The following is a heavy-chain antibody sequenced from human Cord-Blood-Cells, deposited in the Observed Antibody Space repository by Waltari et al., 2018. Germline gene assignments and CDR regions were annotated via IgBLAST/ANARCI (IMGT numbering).Heavy chain of an antibody. CDR2: ICYSGST. J-gene: IGHJ4*02. CDR3: ARSTNY. CDR1: GGSISTSSYY. V-gene: IGHV4-39*01. Sequence: QLQLQESGPGLVKPSETRSLTCTVSGGSISTSSYYWGWIRQPPGKGLEWMGCICYSGSTYYNPSLKSRVTISVDTSKNQFSLKLSSVTAADTAVYYCARSTNYWGQGTLVTVSS.